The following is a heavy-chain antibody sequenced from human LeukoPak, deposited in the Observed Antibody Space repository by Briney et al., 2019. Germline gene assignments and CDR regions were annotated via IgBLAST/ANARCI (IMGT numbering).Heavy chain of an antibody. CDR1: GFTFSSYA. Sequence: PGGSLRLSCAASGFTFSSYAMSWVRQAPGKGLEWVSAISGDGGHTYYADSVKGRFTISRDNSKNTLYVHMNSLRTEDTAVHFCARVRAYTYGYDFDYWGQGTLVTVSS. D-gene: IGHD5-18*01. CDR3: ARVRAYTYGYDFDY. J-gene: IGHJ4*02. V-gene: IGHV3-23*01. CDR2: ISGDGGHT.